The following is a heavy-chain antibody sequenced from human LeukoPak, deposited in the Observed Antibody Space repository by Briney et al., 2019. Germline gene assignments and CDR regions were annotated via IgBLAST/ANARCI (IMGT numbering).Heavy chain of an antibody. CDR2: IIPIFGTA. V-gene: IGHV1-69*01. CDR1: GGTFSSYA. CDR3: ARDPRGEWLRLRAFDI. J-gene: IGHJ3*02. D-gene: IGHD3-3*01. Sequence: SVKVSCKASGGTFSSYAISWVRQAPGQGLEWMGGIIPIFGTANYAQKFQGRVTITADESTSTAYMELSSLRSEDTAVYYCARDPRGEWLRLRAFDIWGQGTMVTVSS.